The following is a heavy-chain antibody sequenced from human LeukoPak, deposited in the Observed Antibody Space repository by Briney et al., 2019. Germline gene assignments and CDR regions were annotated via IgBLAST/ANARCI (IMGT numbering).Heavy chain of an antibody. D-gene: IGHD2-21*01. Sequence: SETLSLTCTVSGGSISSGSYYWSWIRQPAGKGLEWIGRIYTSGSTNYNPSLKSRVTISVDTSTNQFSLKLSSVTAADTAVYYCAREVYCGGDCHTPAEYFQHWGQGTLVTVSS. V-gene: IGHV4-61*02. CDR1: GGSISSGSYY. CDR3: AREVYCGGDCHTPAEYFQH. CDR2: IYTSGST. J-gene: IGHJ1*01.